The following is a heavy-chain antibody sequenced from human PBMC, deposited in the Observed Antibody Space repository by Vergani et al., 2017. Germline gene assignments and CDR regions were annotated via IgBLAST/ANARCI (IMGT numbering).Heavy chain of an antibody. CDR1: GATFRSNT. Sequence: QVQLVQSGAEVKKPGSSVKVSCKASGATFRSNTISWVRQVPGQGLEWMGRIIPVLGKTKYAQDFQGRLTITADTSTSTAYMELTSLRSQDTAVYYCARGPLGYGGDPEDYSYGMDVWGQGTTVTVSS. J-gene: IGHJ6*02. CDR3: ARGPLGYGGDPEDYSYGMDV. CDR2: IIPVLGKT. V-gene: IGHV1-69*08. D-gene: IGHD1-26*01.